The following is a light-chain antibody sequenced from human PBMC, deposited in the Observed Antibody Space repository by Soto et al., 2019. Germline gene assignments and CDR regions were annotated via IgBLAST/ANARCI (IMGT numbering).Light chain of an antibody. Sequence: EIMMTQSPATLSVSPGERATLSCRASQSVSSDLAWYHQKPGQAPRLLIYGASTRATGIPARFSGSGSGTEFTLTISSLQSEDFAVYYCQQYNNWPPWTFGQGTKVDIK. CDR1: QSVSSD. V-gene: IGKV3-15*01. CDR3: QQYNNWPPWT. CDR2: GAS. J-gene: IGKJ1*01.